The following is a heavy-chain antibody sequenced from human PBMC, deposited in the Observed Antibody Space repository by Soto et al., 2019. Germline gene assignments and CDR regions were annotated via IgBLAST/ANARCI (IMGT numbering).Heavy chain of an antibody. CDR2: VFYKGKT. D-gene: IGHD3-22*01. Sequence: QVHLQVSGPGLVKPSQTLSLTCTVSGDSISSGEYYWAWIRQPPGKGLEWIGYVFYKGKTYYNPSLRSRLSIDVDTAKSQFSLRLSSVTAADTAVYYCARRYYFDISGYADALDVWGQGTNVIVSS. CDR1: GDSISSGEYY. CDR3: ARRYYFDISGYADALDV. J-gene: IGHJ3*01. V-gene: IGHV4-30-4*01.